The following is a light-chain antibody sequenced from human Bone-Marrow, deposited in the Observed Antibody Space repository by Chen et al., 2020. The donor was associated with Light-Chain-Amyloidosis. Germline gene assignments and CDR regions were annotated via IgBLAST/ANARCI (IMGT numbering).Light chain of an antibody. J-gene: IGLJ2*01. CDR1: DLQTKY. Sequence: SYELTHPPSVSGSPGQTPRKTCPGDDLQTKYAYWYQQKTGQDTVLVIHRDTERPSGISERFSGSSSGTTATLTISGFQAEDEADYHCQSADSSGTYEVIFGGGTKLTVL. CDR2: RDT. CDR3: QSADSSGTYEVI. V-gene: IGLV3-25*03.